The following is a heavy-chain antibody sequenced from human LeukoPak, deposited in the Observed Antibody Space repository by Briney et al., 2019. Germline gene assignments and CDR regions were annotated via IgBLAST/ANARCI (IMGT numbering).Heavy chain of an antibody. CDR1: GFTFSSYS. Sequence: GGSLRLSCAASGFTFSSYSMNWVRQAPGKGLEWVSYISSSSTIYYADSVKGRFTISRDNAKNSLYLQMNSLRAEDTAVYYCAGGASSGWSYWGQGTLVTVSS. CDR2: ISSSSTI. V-gene: IGHV3-48*04. D-gene: IGHD6-19*01. J-gene: IGHJ4*02. CDR3: AGGASSGWSY.